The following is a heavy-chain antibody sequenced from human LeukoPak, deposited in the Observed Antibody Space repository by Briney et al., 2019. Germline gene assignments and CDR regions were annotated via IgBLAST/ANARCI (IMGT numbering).Heavy chain of an antibody. V-gene: IGHV3-21*04. CDR2: ISSSSSYI. Sequence: GSLRLSCAASGFTFSSYSMNWVRRAPGKGLEWVSSISSSSSYIYYADSVKGRFTISRDNAKNSLYLQMNSLRAEDTAVYYCAKGFSGWYDFYFDYWGQGTLVTVSS. J-gene: IGHJ4*02. D-gene: IGHD6-19*01. CDR1: GFTFSSYS. CDR3: AKGFSGWYDFYFDY.